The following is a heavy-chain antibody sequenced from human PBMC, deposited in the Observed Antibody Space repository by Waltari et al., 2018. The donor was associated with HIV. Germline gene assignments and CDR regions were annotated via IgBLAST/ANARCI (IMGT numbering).Heavy chain of an antibody. Sequence: YYMSWIRQAPGKGLEWVSYISSSGSTIYYADSVKGRFTISRDNAKNSLYLQMNSLRAEDTAVYYCARSLGYSNGGNWFDPWGQGTLVTVSS. J-gene: IGHJ5*02. V-gene: IGHV3-11*01. CDR3: ARSLGYSNGGNWFDP. CDR1: YY. D-gene: IGHD4-4*01. CDR2: ISSSGSTI.